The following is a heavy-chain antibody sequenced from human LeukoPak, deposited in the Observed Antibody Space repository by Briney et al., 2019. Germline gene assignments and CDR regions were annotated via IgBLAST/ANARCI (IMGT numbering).Heavy chain of an antibody. CDR1: GYSFPSYW. D-gene: IGHD3-22*01. Sequence: GESLKISCKVSGYSFPSYWITWVRQVPGKGLEWMGRIAPSDSYTNYNPSFEGHVTISADKSISTAYLQWSSLKASDTAMYYCARRALYYDSSGLKFDPWGQGTLVTVSS. V-gene: IGHV5-10-1*01. CDR3: ARRALYYDSSGLKFDP. CDR2: IAPSDSYT. J-gene: IGHJ5*02.